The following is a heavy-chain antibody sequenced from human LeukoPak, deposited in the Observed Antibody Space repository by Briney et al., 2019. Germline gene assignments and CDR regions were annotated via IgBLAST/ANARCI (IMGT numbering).Heavy chain of an antibody. D-gene: IGHD2-21*02. V-gene: IGHV4-31*03. J-gene: IGHJ4*02. CDR2: IYYSGST. CDR1: GGSISSGGYY. CDR3: ARVRVGGGDPYYFDY. Sequence: SETLSLTCTVSGGSISSGGYYWSWIRQHPGKGLEWIGYIYYSGSTYYNPSLKSRVTISVDTSKNQFSLKLSSVTAADTAVYYCARVRVGGGDPYYFDYWGQGTLVTVSS.